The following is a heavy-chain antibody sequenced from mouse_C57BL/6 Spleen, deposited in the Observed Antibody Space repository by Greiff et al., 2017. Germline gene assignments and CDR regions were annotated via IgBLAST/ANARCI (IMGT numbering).Heavy chain of an antibody. CDR2: IYPGDGDT. CDR3: ARVPLTGYFDY. Sequence: VKLQQSGPELVKPGASVKISCKASGYAFSSSWMNWVKQRPGKGLEWIGRIYPGDGDTNYNGKFKGKATLTADKSSSTAYMQLSSLTSEDSAVYFCARVPLTGYFDYWGQGTTLTVSS. D-gene: IGHD1-1*01. J-gene: IGHJ2*01. CDR1: GYAFSSSW. V-gene: IGHV1-82*01.